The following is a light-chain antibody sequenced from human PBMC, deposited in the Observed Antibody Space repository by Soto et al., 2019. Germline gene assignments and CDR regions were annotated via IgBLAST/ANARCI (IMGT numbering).Light chain of an antibody. V-gene: IGKV1-5*01. J-gene: IGKJ2*01. CDR3: QHYNNYPYT. CDR1: QYINTW. CDR2: DAS. Sequence: DVQMTQSPSTLSASVGDRVTITCRASQYINTWVAWYQQKPGRAPELLIYDASSLQSGVPSRFSGSGSGTEFTLTIISLLPEDFATYYYQHYNNYPYTFGQGTSLQIK.